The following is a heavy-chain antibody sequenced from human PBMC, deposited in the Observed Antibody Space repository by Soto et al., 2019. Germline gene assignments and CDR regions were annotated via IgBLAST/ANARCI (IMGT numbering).Heavy chain of an antibody. Sequence: HPGGSLRLSCAASGFTFSSYAMHWVRQAPGKGLEWVAVISYDGSNKYYADSVKGRFTISRDNSKNTLYLQMNSLRAEDTAVYYCAKDIIGSSGWYAADYWGQGTLVTVSS. J-gene: IGHJ4*02. CDR2: ISYDGSNK. V-gene: IGHV3-30-3*01. CDR1: GFTFSSYA. CDR3: AKDIIGSSGWYAADY. D-gene: IGHD6-19*01.